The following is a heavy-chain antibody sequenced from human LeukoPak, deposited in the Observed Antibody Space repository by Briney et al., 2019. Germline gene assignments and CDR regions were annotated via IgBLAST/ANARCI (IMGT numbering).Heavy chain of an antibody. CDR3: AKDKIAVAANWFDP. CDR1: GFTFDDYA. J-gene: IGHJ5*02. Sequence: GGSLRLSCAASGFTFDDYAMHWVRQAPGKGLEWVSLISVDGGSAYYADSVKDRFTISRDNSKNSLYLQMNSLRTEDTALYYCAKDKIAVAANWFDPWGQGTLVTVSS. CDR2: ISVDGGSA. V-gene: IGHV3-43*02. D-gene: IGHD6-19*01.